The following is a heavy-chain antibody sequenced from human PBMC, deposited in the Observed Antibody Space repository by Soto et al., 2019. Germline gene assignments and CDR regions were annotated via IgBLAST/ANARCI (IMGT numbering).Heavy chain of an antibody. J-gene: IGHJ5*02. CDR2: ISAYNGNT. Sequence: AASVTVCCRACGYSFTSYAIHWMRQLPGQGLEWMGWISAYNGNTNYAQKLQGRVTMTTDTSTSTAYMELRSLRSDDTAVYYCARGSVLLPAAPIWFDPWGQGTLVTVSS. D-gene: IGHD2-2*01. CDR3: ARGSVLLPAAPIWFDP. V-gene: IGHV1-18*01. CDR1: GYSFTSYA.